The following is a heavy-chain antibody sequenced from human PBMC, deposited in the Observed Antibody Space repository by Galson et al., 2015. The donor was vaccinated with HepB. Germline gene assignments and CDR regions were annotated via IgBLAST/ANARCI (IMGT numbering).Heavy chain of an antibody. CDR3: ARAVTTVTYFDY. CDR1: GFTFSSYG. CDR2: IWYDGSNK. Sequence: SLRLSCAASGFTFSSYGMHWVRQAPGKGLEWVAVIWYDGSNKYYADSVKGRFTISRDNSKNTLYLQMNSLRAEDTAVYYCARAVTTVTYFDYWGQGTLVTVSS. V-gene: IGHV3-33*01. D-gene: IGHD4-17*01. J-gene: IGHJ4*02.